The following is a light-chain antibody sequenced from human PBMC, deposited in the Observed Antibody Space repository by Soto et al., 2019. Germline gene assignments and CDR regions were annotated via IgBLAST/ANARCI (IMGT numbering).Light chain of an antibody. Sequence: EIVMTQSPATLSVSPGERATLSCRASQSVSSNLAWYQQKPGQAPRLLIYGASTRATGIPARFSGSGSGTEFSLTISSPLSEDFAVYYCQQYNNWHPLTSGGGIKVEIK. J-gene: IGKJ4*01. CDR1: QSVSSN. V-gene: IGKV3-15*01. CDR3: QQYNNWHPLT. CDR2: GAS.